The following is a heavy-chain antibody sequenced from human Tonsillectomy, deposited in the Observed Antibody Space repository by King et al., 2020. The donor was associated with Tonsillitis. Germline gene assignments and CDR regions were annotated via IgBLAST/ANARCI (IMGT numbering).Heavy chain of an antibody. Sequence: LQLQESGPGLVKPSETLSLTCTVSGGSISSSSYYWGWIRQPPGKGLEWIGSIYYSGSTYYNPSLKSRVTISVDTSKNQFSLKLSSVTAADTAVYYCARQGPLVVVITESTNWFDPWGQGTLVTVSS. CDR2: IYYSGST. J-gene: IGHJ5*02. D-gene: IGHD3-22*01. CDR3: ARQGPLVVVITESTNWFDP. V-gene: IGHV4-39*01. CDR1: GGSISSSSYY.